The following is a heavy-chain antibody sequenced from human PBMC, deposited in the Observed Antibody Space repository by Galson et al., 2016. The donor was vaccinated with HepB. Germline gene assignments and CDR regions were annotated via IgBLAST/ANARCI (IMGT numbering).Heavy chain of an antibody. CDR2: ISVSGSYT. Sequence: SLRLSCAASGFKFSDYYMSWIRQAPGKGLEWVSHISVSGSYTKYADSVKGRFTISRDNAKNSLYLQMNSLRVEDTAVYYCARWVGGSDYWGQGTLVTVSS. J-gene: IGHJ4*02. CDR1: GFKFSDYY. D-gene: IGHD3-10*01. V-gene: IGHV3-11*06. CDR3: ARWVGGSDY.